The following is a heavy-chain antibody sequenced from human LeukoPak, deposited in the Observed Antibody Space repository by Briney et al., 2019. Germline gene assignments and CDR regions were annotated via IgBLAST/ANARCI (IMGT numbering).Heavy chain of an antibody. CDR3: ARQLGYFDY. V-gene: IGHV4-39*01. CDR1: GGSISSSSYY. J-gene: IGHJ4*02. Sequence: PSETLSLTCTVFGGSISSSSYYWGWIRQPPGKGLEWIGSIYYSGSTYYNPSLKSRVTISVDTSKNQFSLKLSSVTAADTAVYYCARQLGYFDYWGQGTLVTVSS. CDR2: IYYSGST. D-gene: IGHD2-15*01.